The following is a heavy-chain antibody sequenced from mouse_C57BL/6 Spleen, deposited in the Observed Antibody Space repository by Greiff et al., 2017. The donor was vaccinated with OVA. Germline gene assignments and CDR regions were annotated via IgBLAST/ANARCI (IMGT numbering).Heavy chain of an antibody. CDR3: ARGWPYYFDY. J-gene: IGHJ2*01. D-gene: IGHD2-3*01. V-gene: IGHV1-64*01. Sequence: VKLVESGAELVKPGASVKLSCKASGYTFTSYWMHWVKQRPGQGLEWIGMIHPNSGSTNYNEKFKSKATLTVDKSSSTAYMQLSSLTSEDSAVYYCARGWPYYFDYWGQGTTLTVSS. CDR1: GYTFTSYW. CDR2: IHPNSGST.